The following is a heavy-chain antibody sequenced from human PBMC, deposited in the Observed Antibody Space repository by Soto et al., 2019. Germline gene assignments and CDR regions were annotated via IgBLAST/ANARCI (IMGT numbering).Heavy chain of an antibody. V-gene: IGHV5-51*01. J-gene: IGHJ5*02. CDR2: IYPGDSDT. D-gene: IGHD2-2*01. CDR3: ARGYCSSISCYRRLFDP. CDR1: GYRFSSYW. Sequence: GESLKISCKGSGYRFSSYWIGWVRQMPWKGLEWMGIIYPGDSDTRYSPSFQGQVTISADRSISTAYLQWSSLKASDTAMYYCARGYCSSISCYRRLFDPWGQGTLVTVSS.